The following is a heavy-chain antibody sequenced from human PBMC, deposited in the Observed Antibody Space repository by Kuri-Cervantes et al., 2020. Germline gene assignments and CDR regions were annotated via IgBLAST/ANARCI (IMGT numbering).Heavy chain of an antibody. CDR1: GGTFSSYA. CDR2: INPNSGGT. CDR3: ARDTYSSGLDP. V-gene: IGHV1-2*02. D-gene: IGHD6-19*01. Sequence: ASVKVSCKASGGTFSSYAISWVRQAPGQGLEWMGWINPNSGGTNYAQKFQGRVTMTRDTSISTAYMELSRLRSDDTAVYYCARDTYSSGLDPWGQGTLVTVSS. J-gene: IGHJ5*02.